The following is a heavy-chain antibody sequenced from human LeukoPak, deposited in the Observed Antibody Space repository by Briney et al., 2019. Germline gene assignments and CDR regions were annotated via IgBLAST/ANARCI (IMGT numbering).Heavy chain of an antibody. CDR1: GFIFTSHA. V-gene: IGHV3-23*01. Sequence: GGSLRLSCAASGFIFTSHAMSWVRHTPGKGLEWVSGISGSGATTYYADSVKGRLTISRDNSKNTVYLQMNSLRAEDTAVYYCAKGARLRLGEDFDYWGQGTLVTVSS. D-gene: IGHD3-16*01. J-gene: IGHJ4*02. CDR2: ISGSGATT. CDR3: AKGARLRLGEDFDY.